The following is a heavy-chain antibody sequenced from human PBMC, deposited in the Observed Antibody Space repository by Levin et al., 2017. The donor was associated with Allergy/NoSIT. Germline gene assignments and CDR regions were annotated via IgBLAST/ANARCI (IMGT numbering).Heavy chain of an antibody. D-gene: IGHD2-8*01. Sequence: GESLKISCAASGFTFSNAWMSWVRQAPGKGLEWVGRIKSKTDGGTTDYAAPVKGRFTISRDDSKNTLYLQMNSLKTEDTAVYYCWLPIMDDAFDIWGQGTMVTVSS. CDR1: GFTFSNAW. V-gene: IGHV3-15*01. CDR3: WLPIMDDAFDI. CDR2: IKSKTDGGTT. J-gene: IGHJ3*02.